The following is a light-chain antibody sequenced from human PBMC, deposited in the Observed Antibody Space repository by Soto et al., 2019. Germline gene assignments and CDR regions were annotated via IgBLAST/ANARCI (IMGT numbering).Light chain of an antibody. J-gene: IGKJ2*01. V-gene: IGKV3-15*01. CDR3: QQSNKWPYT. CDR1: QSVSSN. Sequence: DIVMTQSPVTLSVSPGERATLSCRASQSVSSNLAWYQQRPGQSLRLLFYGASTRATGIPGRFSGSGSGTDFTLTISSLQSEHFAVYYCQQSNKWPYTFGQGTKLE. CDR2: GAS.